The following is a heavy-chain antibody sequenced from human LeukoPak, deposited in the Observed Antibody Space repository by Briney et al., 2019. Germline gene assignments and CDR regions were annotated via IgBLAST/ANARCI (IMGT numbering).Heavy chain of an antibody. Sequence: PGGSLRLSCAASGFTFSSYEMNWVRQAPGKGLEWVSSISSSSSYMYYADSVKGRFTISRDNAKNSLYLQMNSLRAEDTAVYYCAREGIVVVITAFDIWGQGTMVTVSS. D-gene: IGHD3-22*01. J-gene: IGHJ3*02. V-gene: IGHV3-21*01. CDR1: GFTFSSYE. CDR3: AREGIVVVITAFDI. CDR2: ISSSSSYM.